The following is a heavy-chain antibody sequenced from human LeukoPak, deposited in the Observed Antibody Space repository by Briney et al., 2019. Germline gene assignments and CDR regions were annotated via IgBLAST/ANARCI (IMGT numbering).Heavy chain of an antibody. J-gene: IGHJ3*02. V-gene: IGHV3-21*01. Sequence: PGGSLRLSCAASGFTFSSYSMNWVRQAPGKGLEWVSSISSSSSYIYYADSVKGRFTISGDNAKNSLYLQMNSLRAEDTAVYYCARDPGSSLPWWQRDDPGAFDIWGQGTMVTVSS. D-gene: IGHD5-12*01. CDR3: ARDPGSSLPWWQRDDPGAFDI. CDR1: GFTFSSYS. CDR2: ISSSSSYI.